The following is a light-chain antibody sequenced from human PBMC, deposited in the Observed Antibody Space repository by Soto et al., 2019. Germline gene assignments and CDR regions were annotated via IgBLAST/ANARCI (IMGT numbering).Light chain of an antibody. CDR1: QSISRY. Sequence: IVLTQSPGTLSLSPGERTTLSCRASQSISRYLAWYQQKPGQAPTLLIYGASSRATGTPDRFSGSGSGTDFTLTISRLEPEDFAVYYCQQYGSSFVTFGQGTRWIS. CDR2: GAS. CDR3: QQYGSSFVT. J-gene: IGKJ1*01. V-gene: IGKV3-20*01.